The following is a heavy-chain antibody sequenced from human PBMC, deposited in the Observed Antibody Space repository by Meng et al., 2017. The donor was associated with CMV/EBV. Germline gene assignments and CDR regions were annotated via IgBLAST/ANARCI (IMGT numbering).Heavy chain of an antibody. J-gene: IGHJ4*02. Sequence: GESLKISCAASGFTFSSYAMHWVRQAPGKGLEWVAVISYDGSNKYYADSVKGRFTISRDNSKNTLYLQMNSLRAEDTAVYYCVRDLYPLGELPEWDYWGQGTLVTVSS. V-gene: IGHV3-30-3*01. CDR1: GFTFSSYA. CDR3: VRDLYPLGELPEWDY. D-gene: IGHD3-16*01. CDR2: ISYDGSNK.